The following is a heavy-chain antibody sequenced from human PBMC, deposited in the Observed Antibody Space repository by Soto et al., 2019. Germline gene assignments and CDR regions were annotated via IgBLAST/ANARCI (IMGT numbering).Heavy chain of an antibody. D-gene: IGHD6-13*01. Sequence: EVQLLESGGGLAQPGGSLRLSCAASGFTFNPYAMNWVRQAPGKGLEWVSTIRGSGAGTYYADSVKGRFTISRDNSKNTLYLQMNSLRAEDTAVYFCAKGFGISWQYYFDYWGQGALFTVSS. CDR2: IRGSGAGT. CDR1: GFTFNPYA. V-gene: IGHV3-23*01. CDR3: AKGFGISWQYYFDY. J-gene: IGHJ4*02.